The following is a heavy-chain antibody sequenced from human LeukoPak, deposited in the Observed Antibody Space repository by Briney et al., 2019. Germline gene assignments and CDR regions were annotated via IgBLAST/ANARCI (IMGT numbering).Heavy chain of an antibody. V-gene: IGHV3-21*01. J-gene: IGHJ3*02. D-gene: IGHD1-26*01. CDR2: ISSSSSYI. CDR1: GFTFSSYS. CDR3: ARDSGSYSLAFDI. Sequence: PGGSLRLSCAASGFTFSSYSMNWVRQAPGKGLEWVSSISSSSSYIYYADSVKGRFTISRDNAKNSLYLQMNSLRAEDTAVYYCARDSGSYSLAFDIWGQGTMVTASS.